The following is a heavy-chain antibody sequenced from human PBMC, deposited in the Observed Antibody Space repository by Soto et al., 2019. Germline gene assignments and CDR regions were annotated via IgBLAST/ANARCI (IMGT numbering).Heavy chain of an antibody. CDR2: MNPNSGNT. J-gene: IGHJ4*02. CDR3: ARGITIFGVAPGY. V-gene: IGHV1-8*01. CDR1: GYTFTSYD. Sequence: QVQLVQSGAEVKKPGASVKVSCKASGYTFTSYDINWVRQATGQGLEWLGWMNPNSGNTGYAQKFQGRVTMTGKTSISTAYMELSSLRSEDTAVYYCARGITIFGVAPGYWGQGTLVTVSS. D-gene: IGHD3-3*01.